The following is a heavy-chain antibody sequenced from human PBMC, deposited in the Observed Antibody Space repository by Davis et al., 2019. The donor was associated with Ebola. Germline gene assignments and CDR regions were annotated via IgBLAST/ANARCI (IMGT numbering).Heavy chain of an antibody. J-gene: IGHJ4*02. Sequence: GESLKISCAASGFTFSSYSMNWVRQAPGKGLEWVSVIYSGGSTYYADSVKGRFTISRDHSKNTLYLQMNSLRAEDTAVYYCARGEPSDYGAWYFDYWGQGTLVTVSS. V-gene: IGHV3-66*02. D-gene: IGHD4-17*01. CDR3: ARGEPSDYGAWYFDY. CDR2: IYSGGST. CDR1: GFTFSSYS.